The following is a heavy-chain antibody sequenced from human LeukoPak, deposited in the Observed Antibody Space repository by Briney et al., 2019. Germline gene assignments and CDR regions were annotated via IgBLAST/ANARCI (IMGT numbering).Heavy chain of an antibody. CDR1: GGSISSYY. J-gene: IGHJ2*01. V-gene: IGHV4-59*01. Sequence: SETLSLTCTVSGGSISSYYWSWIRQPPGKGLEWIGYIYYSGSTNYNPSLKSRVTISVDTSKNQFSPKLSSVTAVDTAVYYCARAPGYSSSWYGQGYFDLWGRGTLVTVSS. CDR2: IYYSGST. D-gene: IGHD6-13*01. CDR3: ARAPGYSSSWYGQGYFDL.